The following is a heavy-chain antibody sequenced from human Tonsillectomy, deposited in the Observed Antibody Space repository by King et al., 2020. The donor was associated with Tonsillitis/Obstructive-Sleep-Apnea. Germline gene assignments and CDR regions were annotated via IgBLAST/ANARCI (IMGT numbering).Heavy chain of an antibody. V-gene: IGHV3-11*05. Sequence: VQLVESGGGLVKPGGSLRLSCAASGFTFSDYYMSWIRQAPGKGLEWVSYISSSSSYTNYADSVKGRFTIPRDNAKNSLYLQMNSLRAEDTAVYYCASRITMVQGVVDAFDIWGQGTMVTVSS. CDR2: ISSSSSYT. CDR3: ASRITMVQGVVDAFDI. D-gene: IGHD3-10*01. J-gene: IGHJ3*02. CDR1: GFTFSDYY.